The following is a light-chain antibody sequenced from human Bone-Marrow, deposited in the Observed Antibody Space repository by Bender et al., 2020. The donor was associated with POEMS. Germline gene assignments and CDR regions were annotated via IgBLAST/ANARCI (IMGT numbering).Light chain of an antibody. J-gene: IGLJ2*01. CDR2: AND. CDR3: ETWDSGLNIFL. Sequence: QSVLTQPPSVSATPGQRVTISCTGSTSNVAKNYVSWYQHVPGTAPQLLIYANDHRPSGIPDRFSGSKSGTSATLAISGLQTGDEADYYCETWDSGLNIFLFGGGTMVTVL. V-gene: IGLV1-51*01. CDR1: TSNVAKNY.